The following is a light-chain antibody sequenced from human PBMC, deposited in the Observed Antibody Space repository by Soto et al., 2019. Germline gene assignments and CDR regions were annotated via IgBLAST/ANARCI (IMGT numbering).Light chain of an antibody. V-gene: IGKV3-20*01. CDR1: QSVSSSY. J-gene: IGKJ4*01. CDR2: GAS. Sequence: EIVLTQSAGTLSLYPGERATLSCRASQSVSSSYLAWYQQKPGQAPRLLIYGASSRATGIPDRFSGSGSGTDFTLTINRLEPEDFAVYYCQQYGSSPLTFGGGTKVDIK. CDR3: QQYGSSPLT.